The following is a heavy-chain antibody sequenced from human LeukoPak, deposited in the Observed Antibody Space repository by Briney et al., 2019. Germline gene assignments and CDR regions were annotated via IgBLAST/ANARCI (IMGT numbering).Heavy chain of an antibody. D-gene: IGHD6-13*01. CDR2: ITGSTTYI. V-gene: IGHV3-21*01. CDR3: VRETYSTAGFDI. J-gene: IGHJ3*02. CDR1: GFTFSSFN. Sequence: PGGSLRLSCTASGFTFSSFNMNWVRQAPGKGLEWVSSITGSTTYIYYADSVKGRVTISRDNAKNSLYLQMNSLRAEDTAVYYCVRETYSTAGFDIWGQGTMVIVSS.